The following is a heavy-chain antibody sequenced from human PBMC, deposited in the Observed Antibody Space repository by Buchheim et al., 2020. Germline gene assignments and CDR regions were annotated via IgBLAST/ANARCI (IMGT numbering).Heavy chain of an antibody. J-gene: IGHJ4*02. CDR1: GGSIRSNY. D-gene: IGHD6-19*01. CDR3: ARIVSAPLTVSGGFDH. V-gene: IGHV4-59*08. CDR2: IYYSWST. Sequence: QVQLQESGPGLVKPSETLSLTCSVSGGSIRSNYWSWIRQPPGKGLEWIGYIYYSWSTNYNLSLNSRVTISVDTSKNQFSLPLRSVTAADTAVYYCARIVSAPLTVSGGFDHWGQG.